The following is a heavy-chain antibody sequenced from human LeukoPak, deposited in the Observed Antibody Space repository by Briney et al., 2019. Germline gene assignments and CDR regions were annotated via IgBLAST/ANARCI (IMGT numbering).Heavy chain of an antibody. D-gene: IGHD2-21*02. J-gene: IGHJ4*02. CDR2: IYYSGST. CDR3: ARLVTAITKGYFDY. V-gene: IGHV4-39*01. CDR1: GGSISSSSYY. Sequence: SETLSLTCTVSGGSISSSSYYWGWIRQPPGKGLEWIGSIYYSGSTYYNPSLKSRVTISVDTSKNQFSLKLSSVTAADTAVYYCARLVTAITKGYFDYWGREPWSPSPQ.